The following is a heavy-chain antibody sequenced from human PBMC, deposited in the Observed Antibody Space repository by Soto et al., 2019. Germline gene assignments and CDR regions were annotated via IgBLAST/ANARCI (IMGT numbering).Heavy chain of an antibody. CDR1: GFTFRSYA. V-gene: IGHV3-33*01. J-gene: IGHJ4*02. CDR3: ARDLQNYDSSGYFDY. Sequence: QVQLVESGGGVVQPGRSQRLSCAASGFTFRSYAMHWVRQAPGKGLEWVAVIWYDGTDKYYADSVKGRFTISRDNSKNTLYLQMHRLRAEDTAVYYCARDLQNYDSSGYFDYWGQGTLVTVSS. CDR2: IWYDGTDK. D-gene: IGHD3-22*01.